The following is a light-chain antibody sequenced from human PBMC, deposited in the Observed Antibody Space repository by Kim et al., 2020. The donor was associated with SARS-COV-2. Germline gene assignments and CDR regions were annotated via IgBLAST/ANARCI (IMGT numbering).Light chain of an antibody. Sequence: GDRVTITCRASENIGTWLAWYQQKPGRAPSLLIYLASTLESGVPSRFSGTGSGTEFSLSITSLQPDDFATYYCQHYSRFPYTFGQGTKLE. CDR1: ENIGTW. V-gene: IGKV1-5*03. CDR3: QHYSRFPYT. J-gene: IGKJ2*01. CDR2: LAS.